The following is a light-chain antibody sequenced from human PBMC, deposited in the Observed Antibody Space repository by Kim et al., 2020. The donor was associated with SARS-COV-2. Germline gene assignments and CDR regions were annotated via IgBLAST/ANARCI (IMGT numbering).Light chain of an antibody. CDR2: VNSEGSH. Sequence: VKLTGTLRSGHTTTDIAWHQQEPGKGQRYLMKVNSEGSHNKGDGIPDRFSGASSGAERYLTISSLRSEDEADYYCQTWGTGSRVFGGGTQLTVL. CDR3: QTWGTGSRV. V-gene: IGLV4-69*01. J-gene: IGLJ3*02. CDR1: SGHTTTD.